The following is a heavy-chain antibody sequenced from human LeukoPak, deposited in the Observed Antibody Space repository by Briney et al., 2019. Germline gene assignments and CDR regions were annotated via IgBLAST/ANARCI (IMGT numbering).Heavy chain of an antibody. CDR1: GGSISSNNHC. D-gene: IGHD3-10*01. V-gene: IGHV4-61*05. J-gene: IGHJ3*02. CDR2: IYYSGST. Sequence: PSETLSLTCTVSGGSISSNNHCWGWIRQSPGKGLEWIGYIYYSGSTNYNPSLKSRVTISVDTSKSQFSLKLSSVTAADTAVYYCARAPRSEKLLWFGAQKAHDAFDIWGQGTMVTVSS. CDR3: ARAPRSEKLLWFGAQKAHDAFDI.